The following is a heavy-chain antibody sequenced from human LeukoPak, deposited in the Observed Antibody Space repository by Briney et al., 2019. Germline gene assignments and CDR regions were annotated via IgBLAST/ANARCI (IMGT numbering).Heavy chain of an antibody. CDR3: ARGIAARLVDY. J-gene: IGHJ4*02. CDR2: IWYDGSNK. CDR1: GFTFSSYG. V-gene: IGHV3-33*01. Sequence: QPGGSLRLSCAASGFTFSSYGMHWVRQAPGKGLEWVAVIWYDGSNKYYAGSVKGRFTISRDNSKNTLYLQMNSLRAEDTAVYYCARGIAARLVDYWGQGTLVTVSS. D-gene: IGHD6-6*01.